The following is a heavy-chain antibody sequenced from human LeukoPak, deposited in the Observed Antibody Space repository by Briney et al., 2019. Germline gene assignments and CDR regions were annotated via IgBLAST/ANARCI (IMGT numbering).Heavy chain of an antibody. J-gene: IGHJ4*02. D-gene: IGHD1-26*01. CDR1: GGSISSSSYY. CDR2: ICYSGST. CDR3: ARRRGRWEPYYFDY. Sequence: VKPSETLSLTCTVSGGSISSSSYYWGWIRQPPGKGLEWIGSICYSGSTYYNPSLKSRVTISVDTSKNQFSLKLSSVTAADTAVYYCARRRGRWEPYYFDYWGQGTLVTVSS. V-gene: IGHV4-39*01.